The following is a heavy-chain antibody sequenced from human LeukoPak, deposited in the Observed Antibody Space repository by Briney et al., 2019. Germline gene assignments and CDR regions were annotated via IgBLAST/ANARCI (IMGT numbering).Heavy chain of an antibody. J-gene: IGHJ4*02. CDR2: ISSSGSTI. CDR1: GFSFSSYE. D-gene: IGHD2-2*01. Sequence: GGSLRLSCAGSGFSFSSYEMNWVRQAPGKGLEWVSYISSSGSTIYYADSVKGRFTISRDNAKNSLYLQMNSLRAEDTAVYYCARDCSSTSCYQLDYWGQGTLVTVSS. CDR3: ARDCSSTSCYQLDY. V-gene: IGHV3-48*03.